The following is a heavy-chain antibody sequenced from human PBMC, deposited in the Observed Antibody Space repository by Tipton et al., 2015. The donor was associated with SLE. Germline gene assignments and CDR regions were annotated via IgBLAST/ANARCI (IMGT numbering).Heavy chain of an antibody. CDR1: GGSFSGYY. CDR2: IYHSGNT. D-gene: IGHD5-12*01. Sequence: TLSLTCAVYGGSFSGYYWGWTRQPPGKGLEWIGIYHSGNTYYNPSLKSRVTISVDTSKNQFSLKLSSVTAADTAVYYCARASGYLDPWGQGTLVTVSS. V-gene: IGHV4-34*01. CDR3: ARASGYLDP. J-gene: IGHJ5*02.